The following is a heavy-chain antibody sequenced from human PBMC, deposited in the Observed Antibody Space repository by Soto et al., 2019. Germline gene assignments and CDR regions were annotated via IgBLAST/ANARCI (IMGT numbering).Heavy chain of an antibody. J-gene: IGHJ4*02. CDR1: GFTVSSSY. Sequence: GGSLRLSCAASGFTVSSSYMSWVRQAPGKGLEWVSTLYAGGNTYYADSVKGRFTISRDDAKNTLYLQMNSLRADDTGVYYCAKYTLSPEDHWGQGTLVT. CDR2: LYAGGNT. CDR3: AKYTLSPEDH. V-gene: IGHV3-66*01. D-gene: IGHD2-15*01.